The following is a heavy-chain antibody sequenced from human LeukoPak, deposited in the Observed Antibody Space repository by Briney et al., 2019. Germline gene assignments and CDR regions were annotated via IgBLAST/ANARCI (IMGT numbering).Heavy chain of an antibody. CDR1: GFTFSSYA. CDR2: ISGSGGNT. J-gene: IGHJ4*02. D-gene: IGHD6-19*01. Sequence: PGGSLRLSCAASGFTFSSYAMSWVRQAPGKGLEWVSAISGSGGNTYYADSVKGRFTISRDNSNNTLSLQMNSLRAADTAVYYCARHLNTNGWYNYWGQGTLVTVSS. V-gene: IGHV3-23*01. CDR3: ARHLNTNGWYNY.